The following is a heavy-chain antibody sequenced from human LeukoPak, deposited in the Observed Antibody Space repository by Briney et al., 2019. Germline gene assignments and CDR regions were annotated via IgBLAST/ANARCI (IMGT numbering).Heavy chain of an antibody. D-gene: IGHD4-17*01. J-gene: IGHJ4*02. CDR1: GFTFSSFG. Sequence: GGSLRLSCAASGFTFSSFGMHWVRQAPGKGLEWVAIIWYDGNNKYYADSVKGRFTISRDNSKNMLYLQMNSLRAEDTAVYYCAKDQGIGDYASTDYWDQGTLVTVSS. CDR3: AKDQGIGDYASTDY. CDR2: IWYDGNNK. V-gene: IGHV3-33*06.